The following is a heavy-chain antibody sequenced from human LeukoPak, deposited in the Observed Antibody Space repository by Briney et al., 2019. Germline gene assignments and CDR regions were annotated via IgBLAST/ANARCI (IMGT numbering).Heavy chain of an antibody. CDR1: GGSISSYY. CDR2: IYTSGNT. Sequence: SETLSLTCTVSGGSISSYYWSWIRQPPGKGLEWIGYIYTSGNTNYNPSLKSRVTISVDTSKNQFSLKLSSVTAADTAVYYCASVGGTNPYYYYMDVWGKGTTVTVSS. V-gene: IGHV4-4*09. CDR3: ASVGGTNPYYYYMDV. J-gene: IGHJ6*03.